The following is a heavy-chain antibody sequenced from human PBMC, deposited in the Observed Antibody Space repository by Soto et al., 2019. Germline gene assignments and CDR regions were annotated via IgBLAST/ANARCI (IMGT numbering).Heavy chain of an antibody. CDR3: ARALVVTAIEYFAY. Sequence: SETLSLTCTVSGGSISSGDYYWSWIRQPPGKGLEWIGYIYYSGSTYYNPSLKSRVTISVDTSKNQFSLKLSSVTAADTAVYYCARALVVTAIEYFAYWGQGTLVTVSS. J-gene: IGHJ4*02. CDR1: GGSISSGDYY. V-gene: IGHV4-30-4*01. D-gene: IGHD2-21*02. CDR2: IYYSGST.